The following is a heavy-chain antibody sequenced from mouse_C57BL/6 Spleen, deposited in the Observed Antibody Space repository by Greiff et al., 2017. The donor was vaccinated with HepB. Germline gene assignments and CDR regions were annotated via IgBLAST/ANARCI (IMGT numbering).Heavy chain of an antibody. Sequence: VQLQQPGAELVKPGASVKLSCKASAYTFTSYWMHWVKQRPGRGLEWIGRIDPNSGGTKYNEKFKSKATLTVDKPSSTAYMQLSSLTSEDSAVYYCARDDLPYGSSPYYYAMDYWGQGTSVTVSS. J-gene: IGHJ4*01. V-gene: IGHV1-72*01. CDR3: ARDDLPYGSSPYYYAMDY. CDR1: AYTFTSYW. D-gene: IGHD1-1*01. CDR2: IDPNSGGT.